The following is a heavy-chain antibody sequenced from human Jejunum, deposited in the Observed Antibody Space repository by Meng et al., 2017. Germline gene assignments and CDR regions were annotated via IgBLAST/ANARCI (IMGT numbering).Heavy chain of an antibody. CDR3: ARDPAFYDFLTGYYLHTFDI. V-gene: IGHV4-39*07. CDR2: IYYSGST. Sequence: SETLSLTCTVSGGSISSSTYYWGWIRQPPGKGLEWIGTIYYSGSTYYNPSLKSRVTISVDTSKNQFSLKVSSVTAADMAVYYCARDPAFYDFLTGYYLHTFDIWGQGRMVTVSS. J-gene: IGHJ3*02. D-gene: IGHD3-9*01. CDR1: GGSISSSTYY.